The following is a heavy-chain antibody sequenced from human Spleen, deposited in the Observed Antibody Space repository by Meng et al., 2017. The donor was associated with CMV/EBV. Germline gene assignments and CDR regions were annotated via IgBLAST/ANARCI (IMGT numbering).Heavy chain of an antibody. J-gene: IGHJ4*02. CDR2: ISSTSSYI. D-gene: IGHD2-15*01. CDR3: AKDQGDIVVVLDY. Sequence: GGSLRLSCAASEFTFSTYSMNWVRQAPGKGLEWVSSISSTSSYIYYADSVKGRFTISRDNSKNTLYLQMNSLRAEDTAVYYCAKDQGDIVVVLDYWGQGTLVTVSS. CDR1: EFTFSTYS. V-gene: IGHV3-21*01.